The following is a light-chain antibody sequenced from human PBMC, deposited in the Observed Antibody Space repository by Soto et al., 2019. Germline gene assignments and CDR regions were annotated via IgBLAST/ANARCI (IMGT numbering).Light chain of an antibody. V-gene: IGKV3-15*01. Sequence: DMVRTQSPATLSVSPGERATLSCRASQSVSSSLAWYQQKPGRSPRLLIYGASTRAIGIPARFSGSGSGTELTLTISSLQSEDFAVYYCLQYNNWWTFGQGTKVDIK. J-gene: IGKJ1*01. CDR1: QSVSSS. CDR3: LQYNNWWT. CDR2: GAS.